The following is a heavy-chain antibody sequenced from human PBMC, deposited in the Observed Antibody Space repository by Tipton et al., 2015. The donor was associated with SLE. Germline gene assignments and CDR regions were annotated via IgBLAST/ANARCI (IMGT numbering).Heavy chain of an antibody. CDR3: AREDRRGDY. Sequence: TLSLTCAVYGGSFSGYYWSWIRQPPGKGLEWIGEINHSGSTNYNPSLKSRVTISVDTSKNQFSLKLSSVTAAETAVYYCAREDRRGDYWGQGTLVTVSS. CDR1: GGSFSGYY. J-gene: IGHJ4*02. D-gene: IGHD2-15*01. CDR2: INHSGST. V-gene: IGHV4-34*01.